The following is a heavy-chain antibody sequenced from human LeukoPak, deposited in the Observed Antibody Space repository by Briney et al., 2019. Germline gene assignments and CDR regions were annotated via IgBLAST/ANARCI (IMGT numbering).Heavy chain of an antibody. D-gene: IGHD2-15*01. CDR2: IKSKTDGGTT. CDR1: GFTFNNAW. J-gene: IGHJ4*02. CDR3: TTEGGWSFYFDY. Sequence: GSLRLSCAASGFTFNNAWMSWVRQAPGKGLEWVGRIKSKTDGGTTDYAAPVKGRFTISRDESKNTLYLQMNSLKTEDTAVYYCTTEGGWSFYFDYWGQGTLVTVSS. V-gene: IGHV3-15*01.